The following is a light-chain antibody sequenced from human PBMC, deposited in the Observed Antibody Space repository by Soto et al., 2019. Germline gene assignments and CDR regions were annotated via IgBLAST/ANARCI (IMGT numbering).Light chain of an antibody. V-gene: IGKV3-20*01. CDR3: QQYATYSPST. Sequence: EVVLTQSPGTLSLSPGERATLSCRASQSLRRNYIAWYQQRPGRAPRLLIYGASSRATGIPDRFSGGGSATEFSLTINSLESGDSGTYHCQQYATYSPSTFGQGTTVEIK. J-gene: IGKJ1*01. CDR1: QSLRRNY. CDR2: GAS.